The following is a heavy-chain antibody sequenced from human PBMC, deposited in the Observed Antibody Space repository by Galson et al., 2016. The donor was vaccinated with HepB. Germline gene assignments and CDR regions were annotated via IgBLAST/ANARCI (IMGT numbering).Heavy chain of an antibody. CDR1: RINFSGFA. V-gene: IGHV3-30*04. CDR3: ARDRGFSDWLPIAAHYYGMDV. CDR2: ISADESKK. Sequence: SLRLSCAASRINFSGFAMHWVRQAPGKGLEWVAVISADESKKFYADSVMGRFTVSRDNSKNTLSLQMSSLRAEDTAVYYCARDRGFSDWLPIAAHYYGMDVWGLGTTVTVSS. D-gene: IGHD3-9*01. J-gene: IGHJ6*02.